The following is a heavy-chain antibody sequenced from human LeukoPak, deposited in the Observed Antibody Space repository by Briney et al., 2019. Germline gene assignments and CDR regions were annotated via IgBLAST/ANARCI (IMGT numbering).Heavy chain of an antibody. J-gene: IGHJ6*03. CDR3: ARGGRSYYGYYYYMDV. Sequence: GASVTVSCKASGGTFNSYAISWVRQAPGQGLEWMGGIIPIFGTANYAQKFQGRVTITTDEYTSTAYMELSSLRSEDTAVYYCARGGRSYYGYYYYMDVWGKGTTVTVSS. D-gene: IGHD1-26*01. CDR1: GGTFNSYA. CDR2: IIPIFGTA. V-gene: IGHV1-69*05.